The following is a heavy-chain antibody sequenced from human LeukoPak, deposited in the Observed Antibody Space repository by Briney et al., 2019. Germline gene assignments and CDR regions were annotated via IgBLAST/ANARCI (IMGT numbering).Heavy chain of an antibody. CDR2: IYYSEST. D-gene: IGHD4-11*01. V-gene: IGHV4-39*01. CDR3: ARSTFSDYTPL. CDR1: GGSISSSSYY. Sequence: SETLSLTRTVSGGSISSSSYYWGWLRQPPGKGLEWIGCIYYSESTYYNSSVKCPVTISVDTSKSMFSLKLCSVTAADTAVYYCARSTFSDYTPLWGQGTLVTVSS. J-gene: IGHJ4*02.